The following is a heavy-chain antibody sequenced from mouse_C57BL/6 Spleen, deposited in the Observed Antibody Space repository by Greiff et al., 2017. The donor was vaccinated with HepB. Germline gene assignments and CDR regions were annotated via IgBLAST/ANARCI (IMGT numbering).Heavy chain of an antibody. CDR1: GYTFTSYW. CDR2: IDPNSGGT. CDR3: ARGGSSYDYYAMDY. D-gene: IGHD1-1*01. J-gene: IGHJ4*01. Sequence: QVQLKQPGAELVKPGASVKLSCKASGYTFTSYWMHWVKQRPGRGLEWIGRIDPNSGGTKYNEKFKSKATLTVDKPSSTAYMQLSSLTSEDSAVYYCARGGSSYDYYAMDYWGQGTSVTVSS. V-gene: IGHV1-72*01.